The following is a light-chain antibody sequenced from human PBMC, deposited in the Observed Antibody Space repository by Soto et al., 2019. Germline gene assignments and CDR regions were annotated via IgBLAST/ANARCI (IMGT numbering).Light chain of an antibody. CDR3: QQYGSSRT. V-gene: IGKV3-20*01. J-gene: IGKJ1*01. CDR1: QSVSSIY. Sequence: ERVLTQSPGTLSSSPGESAPLSCRASQSVSSIYLAWYQQKPGQAPRLLIYGASSRATGIPDMFSGSGSGTDFTLTISRLEPEDFAVYYCQQYGSSRTFGQGTKVDIK. CDR2: GAS.